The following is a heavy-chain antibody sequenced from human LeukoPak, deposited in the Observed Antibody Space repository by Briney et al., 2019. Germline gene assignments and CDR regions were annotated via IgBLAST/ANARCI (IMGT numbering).Heavy chain of an antibody. CDR2: INHSGST. D-gene: IGHD6-19*01. CDR1: GGSFSGYY. Sequence: TSETLSLTCAVYGGSFSGYYWSWIRQPPGKGLEWIGEINHSGSTNYNPSLKSRVTISVDTSKNQFSLKLSSVTAADTAVYYCARAVAAHGWFDPWGQGTLVTVSS. CDR3: ARAVAAHGWFDP. V-gene: IGHV4-34*01. J-gene: IGHJ5*02.